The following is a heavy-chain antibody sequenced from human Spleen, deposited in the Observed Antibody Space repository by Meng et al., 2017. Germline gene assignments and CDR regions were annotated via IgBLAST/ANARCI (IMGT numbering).Heavy chain of an antibody. D-gene: IGHD3-22*01. CDR3: ARDVAVITMNGMDV. J-gene: IGHJ6*02. CDR1: GGSISSGGYY. V-gene: IGHV4-31*03. CDR2: IYYSGNT. Sequence: SETLSLTCTVSGGSISSGGYYWSWIRQHPGKGLEWIGYIYYSGNTYYSPSLKSRVTISVDTSKNQFSLNLNSVTAADTAVYFCARDVAVITMNGMDVWGPGTTVTVSS.